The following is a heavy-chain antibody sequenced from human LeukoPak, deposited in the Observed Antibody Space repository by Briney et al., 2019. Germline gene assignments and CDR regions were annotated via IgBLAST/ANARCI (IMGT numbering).Heavy chain of an antibody. Sequence: PGGSLRLSCAASGFAFSSYAMSWVRQAPGEGLEWVSVISDSGGTTYYADFVKGRFTISRDNSKNSLYLQMNSLRAEDTAVYYCARRDNKLWPTVPYDYWGQGTLVTVSS. CDR2: ISDSGGTT. CDR1: GFAFSSYA. CDR3: ARRDNKLWPTVPYDY. V-gene: IGHV3-23*01. J-gene: IGHJ4*02. D-gene: IGHD4-17*01.